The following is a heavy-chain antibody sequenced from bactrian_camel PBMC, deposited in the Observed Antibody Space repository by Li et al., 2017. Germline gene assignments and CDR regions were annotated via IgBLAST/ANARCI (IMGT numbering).Heavy chain of an antibody. CDR3: AVYDAYAGRCSFREDYYDY. J-gene: IGHJ4*01. D-gene: IGHD2*01. CDR1: GYAPHKYC. Sequence: VQLVESGGDSVQAGGSLTLSCEQSGYAPHKYCMAWFRQAPGKDREGVASIDTDGSAIYSDSAKGRFTISEDNAEKTVVLRMNSLNPEDTAMYHCAVYDAYAGRCSFREDYYDYWGPGTQVTVS. CDR2: IDTDGSA. V-gene: IGHV3S63*01.